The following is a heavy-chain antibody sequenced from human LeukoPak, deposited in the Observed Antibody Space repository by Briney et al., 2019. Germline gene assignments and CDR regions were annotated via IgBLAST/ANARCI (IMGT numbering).Heavy chain of an antibody. V-gene: IGHV4-39*01. CDR2: IYYSGST. Sequence: SETLSLTCTVSGGSISSSSYYWGWIRQPPGKGLEWIGSIYYSGSTYYSPSLKSRVTISVDTSKNQFSLKLSSVTAADTAVYYCARLEETMVRPPSGFDPWGQGTLVTVSS. J-gene: IGHJ5*02. CDR1: GGSISSSSYY. CDR3: ARLEETMVRPPSGFDP. D-gene: IGHD3-10*01.